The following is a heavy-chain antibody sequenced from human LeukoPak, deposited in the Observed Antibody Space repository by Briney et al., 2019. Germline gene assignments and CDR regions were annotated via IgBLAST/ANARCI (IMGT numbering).Heavy chain of an antibody. D-gene: IGHD3-22*01. CDR2: MNPNSGNT. Sequence: GASVKVSCKASGYTFTSYDINWVRQATGQGLEWMGWMNPNSGNTGYAQKFQGRVTMTRNTSISTAYMELSSLRSEDTAVYYRASDSSGYYYAAFDIWGQGTMVTVSS. V-gene: IGHV1-8*01. CDR1: GYTFTSYD. CDR3: ASDSSGYYYAAFDI. J-gene: IGHJ3*02.